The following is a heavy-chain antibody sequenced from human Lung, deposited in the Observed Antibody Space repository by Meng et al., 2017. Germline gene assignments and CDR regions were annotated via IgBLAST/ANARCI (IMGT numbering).Heavy chain of an antibody. CDR2: INHSGST. D-gene: IGHD4-11*01. J-gene: IGHJ4*02. CDR3: ARGPTTMAHDFDY. CDR1: GGSFSDYY. Sequence: QVQLPAWGVGLLKPSWHLSLLWVASGGSFSDYYWRWIRQPPGKGLEWIGEINHSGSTNYNPSLESRATISVDTSQNNLSLKLSSVTAADSAVYYCARGPTTMAHDFDYWGQGTLVTVSS. V-gene: IGHV4-34*01.